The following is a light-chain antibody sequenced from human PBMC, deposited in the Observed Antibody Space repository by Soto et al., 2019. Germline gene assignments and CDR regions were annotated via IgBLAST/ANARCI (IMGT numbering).Light chain of an antibody. CDR2: GAS. V-gene: IGKV3-20*01. Sequence: EIVLTQSPGTLSLSPGERATLSCRASQSVSSSYLAWYQQKPGQAPSLLIYGASSRATGIPDRFSGSGSGTAFTLTISRLEPEDFAVYYCQQYGSSRTFGQGTKVAIK. J-gene: IGKJ1*01. CDR1: QSVSSSY. CDR3: QQYGSSRT.